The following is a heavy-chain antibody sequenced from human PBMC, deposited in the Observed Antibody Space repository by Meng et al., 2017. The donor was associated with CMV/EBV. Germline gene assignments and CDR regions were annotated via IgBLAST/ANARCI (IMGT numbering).Heavy chain of an antibody. CDR1: GFTESNAW. J-gene: IGHJ4*02. CDR3: TSPEWDGGADY. CDR2: IKSRDEGETT. V-gene: IGHV3-15*01. D-gene: IGHD1-26*01. Sequence: ASGFTESNAWRSWVRQATGKGREWGCRIKSRDEGETTDYAAPVKSRFNISRDDAKNTLYLQMNSQKAEDTAVYYCTSPEWDGGADYWGQGTLVTVSS.